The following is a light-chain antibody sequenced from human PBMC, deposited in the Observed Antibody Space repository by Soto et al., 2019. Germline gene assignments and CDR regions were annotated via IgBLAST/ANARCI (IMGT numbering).Light chain of an antibody. J-gene: IGLJ1*01. V-gene: IGLV1-40*01. CDR1: SSNIGAGYG. Sequence: QSVLTQPPSVSGAPGQRVTMSCTGSSSNIGAGYGVHWYQQLPGTAPKLMIYEVSNRPSGVSNRFSGSKSGNTASLTISGLQAEDEADYYCSSYTSSSTYVFGTGTKLTVL. CDR2: EVS. CDR3: SSYTSSSTYV.